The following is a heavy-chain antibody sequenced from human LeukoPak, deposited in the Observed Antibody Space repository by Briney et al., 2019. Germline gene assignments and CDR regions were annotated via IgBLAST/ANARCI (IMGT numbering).Heavy chain of an antibody. CDR2: INWNGGST. Sequence: PGGSLRLSCAASGFTFDDYGMSWVRQAPGKGLEWVSGINWNGGSTGYADSVKGRFTISRDNAKNSLYLQMNSLRAEDTALYYCARGFNDGSGSSHVPDYWGQGTLVTVSS. V-gene: IGHV3-20*04. D-gene: IGHD3-10*01. CDR3: ARGFNDGSGSSHVPDY. CDR1: GFTFDDYG. J-gene: IGHJ4*02.